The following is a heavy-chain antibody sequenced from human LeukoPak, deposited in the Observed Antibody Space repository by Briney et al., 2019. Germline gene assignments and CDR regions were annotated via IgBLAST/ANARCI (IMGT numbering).Heavy chain of an antibody. CDR3: ALQPAAAIRRGDP. V-gene: IGHV1-18*01. Sequence: WASVKVSCKASGYTFTSYGISWVRQAPGQGLEWMGWISAYNGNTNYAQKLQGRVTMTTDTSTSTAYMELRSLRSDDTAVYYCALQPAAAIRRGDPWGQGTLVTVSS. J-gene: IGHJ5*02. CDR1: GYTFTSYG. D-gene: IGHD2-2*01. CDR2: ISAYNGNT.